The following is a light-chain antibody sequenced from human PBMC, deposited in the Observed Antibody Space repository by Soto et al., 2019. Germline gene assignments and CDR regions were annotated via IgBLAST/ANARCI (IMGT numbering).Light chain of an antibody. CDR1: SSDVGGYNF. J-gene: IGLJ2*01. CDR3: SSYAGSDNFVL. V-gene: IGLV2-8*01. Sequence: QSVLSQPPSASGSPGQSVTISCTGSSSDVGGYNFVSWYQHLPGKAPKLMIYEVIQRPSGVPDRFSGSKSGNTASLTVSGLQAGDEADYYCSSYAGSDNFVLFGGGTKLTVL. CDR2: EVI.